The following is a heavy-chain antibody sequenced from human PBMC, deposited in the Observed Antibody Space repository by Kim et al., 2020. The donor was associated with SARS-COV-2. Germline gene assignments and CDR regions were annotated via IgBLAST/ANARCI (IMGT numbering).Heavy chain of an antibody. CDR3: ARGHDWRGGAASSVPVNYFDY. CDR1: GGSFSGYY. Sequence: SETLSLTCAVYGGSFSGYYWSWIRQPPGKGLEWIGEINHSGSTNYNPSLKSRVTISVDTSKNQFSLKLSSVTAADTAVYYCARGHDWRGGAASSVPVNYFDYWGQGTLVTVSS. V-gene: IGHV4-34*01. J-gene: IGHJ4*02. CDR2: INHSGST. D-gene: IGHD1-26*01.